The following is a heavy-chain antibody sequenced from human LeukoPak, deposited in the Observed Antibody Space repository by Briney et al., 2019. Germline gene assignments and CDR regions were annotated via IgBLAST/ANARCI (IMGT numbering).Heavy chain of an antibody. J-gene: IGHJ4*02. CDR3: ARTTEWFSSTPGDY. D-gene: IGHD6-13*01. Sequence: SQTLSLTCAVSGGSISSGGYSWSWIRQPPGKGLEWIGYIYHSGTTNYNPSLKSRVTISVDKSKNQFSLRLSSVTAADTALYYCARTTEWFSSTPGDYWGQGTLVTVSS. V-gene: IGHV4-30-2*01. CDR2: IYHSGTT. CDR1: GGSISSGGYS.